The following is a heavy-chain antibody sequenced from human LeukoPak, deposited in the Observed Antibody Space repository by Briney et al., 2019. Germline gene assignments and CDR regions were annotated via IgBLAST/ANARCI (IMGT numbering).Heavy chain of an antibody. CDR3: ARRPTLKYSSGWYFDYYYYMDV. J-gene: IGHJ6*03. V-gene: IGHV4-34*01. D-gene: IGHD6-19*01. Sequence: SETLSLTCAVYGGSFSGYYWSWIRQPPGKGLEWVGEINHSGSTNYNPSLKSRVTISVDTSKNQFSLKLSSVTAADTAVYYCARRPTLKYSSGWYFDYYYYMDVWGKGTTVTISS. CDR1: GGSFSGYY. CDR2: INHSGST.